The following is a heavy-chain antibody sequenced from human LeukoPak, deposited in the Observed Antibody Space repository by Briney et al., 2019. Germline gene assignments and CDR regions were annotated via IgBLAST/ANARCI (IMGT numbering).Heavy chain of an antibody. V-gene: IGHV3-21*01. J-gene: IGHJ6*03. D-gene: IGHD6-6*01. Sequence: PGGSLRLSCAASGFTFSSYTMNWVRQAPGKGLEWVSSISSSSSYIYYADSVKGRFTISRDNAKNSLYLQMNSLRAEDTAVYYCASFGSSAQYYYYYYYMDVWGKGTTVTVSS. CDR3: ASFGSSAQYYYYYYYMDV. CDR2: ISSSSSYI. CDR1: GFTFSSYT.